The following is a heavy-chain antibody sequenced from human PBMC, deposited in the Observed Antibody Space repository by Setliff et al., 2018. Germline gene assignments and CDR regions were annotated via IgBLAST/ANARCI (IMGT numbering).Heavy chain of an antibody. Sequence: PSETLSLTCAVSGGSISSSNWWSWVRQPPGKGLEWIGEIYHSGSTNYNPSLKSRVTISVDTSKNQFSLKLSSVTAADTAVYYCARLWRRIQQIDYWGQGTLVTVSS. D-gene: IGHD3-10*01. V-gene: IGHV4-4*02. CDR1: GGSISSSNW. CDR3: ARLWRRIQQIDY. J-gene: IGHJ4*02. CDR2: IYHSGST.